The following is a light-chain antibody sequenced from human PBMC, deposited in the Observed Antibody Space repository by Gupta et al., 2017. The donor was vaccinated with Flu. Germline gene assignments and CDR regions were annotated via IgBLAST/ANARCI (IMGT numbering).Light chain of an antibody. V-gene: IGLV2-23*03. Sequence: QSALTQPASVSGSPGQSITISCTGTSSDVGSYNLVSWYQQHPGKAPKLMSYEGSKRPSGVSNRFSGSKSGNTASLTISGLQAEDEADYYCCSYAGSSTFEVVCGGGTKLT. CDR3: CSYAGSSTFEVV. CDR2: EGS. CDR1: SSDVGSYNL. J-gene: IGLJ2*01.